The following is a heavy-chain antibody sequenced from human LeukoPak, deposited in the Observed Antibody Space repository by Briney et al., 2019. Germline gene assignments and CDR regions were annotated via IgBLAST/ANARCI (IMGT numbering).Heavy chain of an antibody. CDR3: AKGESLLHYFDY. CDR2: IYSGGST. J-gene: IGHJ4*02. CDR1: GFTVSSNY. Sequence: GGSLRLSCAASGFTVSSNYMSWVRQAPGKGLEWVSVIYSGGSTYYADSVKGRFTISRDNAKNSLYLQMNSLRAEDTALYYCAKGESLLHYFDYWGQGTLVTVSS. V-gene: IGHV3-53*05. D-gene: IGHD3-16*02.